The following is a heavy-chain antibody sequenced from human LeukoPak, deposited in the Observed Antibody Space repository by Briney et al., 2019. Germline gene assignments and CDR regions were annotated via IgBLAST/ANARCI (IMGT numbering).Heavy chain of an antibody. J-gene: IGHJ4*02. D-gene: IGHD6-13*01. CDR1: GFTFGSYS. CDR2: ISSSSSTI. V-gene: IGHV3-48*04. Sequence: GGSLRLSCAASGFTFGSYSMNWVRQAPGKGLEWVSYISSSSSTIYYADSVKGRFTISRDNAKNSLYLQMNSLRAEDTAVYYCARVARRGAAAGIKYFDYWGQGTLVTVSS. CDR3: ARVARRGAAAGIKYFDY.